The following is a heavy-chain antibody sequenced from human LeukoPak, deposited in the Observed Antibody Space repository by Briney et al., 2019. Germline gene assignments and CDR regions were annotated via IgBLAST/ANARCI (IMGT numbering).Heavy chain of an antibody. V-gene: IGHV4-30-2*01. CDR3: ARKYTPRYCSSTSCRTKGAFDI. J-gene: IGHJ3*02. CDR2: IYHSGST. D-gene: IGHD2-2*01. CDR1: GGSISSGGYY. Sequence: SQTLSLTCTVSGGSISSGGYYWSWIRQPPGKGLEWIGYIYHSGSTYYNPSLKSRVTISVDRSKNQFSLKLSSVTAADTAVYYCARKYTPRYCSSTSCRTKGAFDIWGQGTMVTVSS.